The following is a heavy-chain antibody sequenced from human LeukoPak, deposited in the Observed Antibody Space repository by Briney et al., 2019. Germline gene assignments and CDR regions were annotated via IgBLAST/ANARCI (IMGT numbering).Heavy chain of an antibody. J-gene: IGHJ3*02. V-gene: IGHV3-30*03. D-gene: IGHD5-18*01. CDR1: GFTFSSYA. CDR2: ISYDGSNE. Sequence: GGSLRLSCAASGFTFSSYAMSWVRQAPGKGLEWVAVISYDGSNEFYADSVTGRFTISRDNSKNTLYLQMNSLRAEDTAVYYCAAKGYSYGNNAFDIWGQGTMVTVSS. CDR3: AAKGYSYGNNAFDI.